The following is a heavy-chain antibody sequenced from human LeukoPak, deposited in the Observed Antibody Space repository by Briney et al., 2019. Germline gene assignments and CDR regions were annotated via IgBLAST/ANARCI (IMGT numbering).Heavy chain of an antibody. Sequence: WKTLSLTCTVSGGSIGSSSYYWGWIRQPPGKGLEWIGYIYYSGSTNYNPSLKSRVTISVDTSKNQFSLELSSVTAADTAVYYCARVRLGELSFLYYYYYYYMDVWGKGTTVTVSS. CDR3: ARVRLGELSFLYYYYYYYMDV. V-gene: IGHV4-61*05. CDR1: GGSIGSSSYY. D-gene: IGHD3-16*02. CDR2: IYYSGST. J-gene: IGHJ6*03.